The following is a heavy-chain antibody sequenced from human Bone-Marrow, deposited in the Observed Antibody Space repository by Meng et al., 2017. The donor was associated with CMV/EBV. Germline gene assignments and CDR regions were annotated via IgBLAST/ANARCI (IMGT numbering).Heavy chain of an antibody. CDR1: GFTVSSNY. Sequence: GESLKISCAASGFTVSSNYMSWDRQAPGKGLEWVSVIYSGGSTYYADSVKGRFTISRDNSKNTLYLQMNSLRAEDTAVYYCAIVPDYYDSSGYLRRFDPWGQGTLVTVSS. J-gene: IGHJ5*02. V-gene: IGHV3-53*01. CDR2: IYSGGST. D-gene: IGHD3-22*01. CDR3: AIVPDYYDSSGYLRRFDP.